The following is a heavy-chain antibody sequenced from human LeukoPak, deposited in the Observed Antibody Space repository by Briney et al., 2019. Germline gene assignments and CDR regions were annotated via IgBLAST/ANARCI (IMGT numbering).Heavy chain of an antibody. J-gene: IGHJ6*03. CDR1: GGSISSDDYY. CDR2: IYHSGST. V-gene: IGHV4-39*07. Sequence: PSQTLSLTCSVSGGSISSDDYYWGWIRQPPGKGLEWIGSIYHSGSTYYNPSLKSRVTISVDTSKNQFSLKLSSVTAADTAVYYCARVRYSYGTQEYYYYYMDVWGKGTTVTVSS. D-gene: IGHD5-18*01. CDR3: ARVRYSYGTQEYYYYYMDV.